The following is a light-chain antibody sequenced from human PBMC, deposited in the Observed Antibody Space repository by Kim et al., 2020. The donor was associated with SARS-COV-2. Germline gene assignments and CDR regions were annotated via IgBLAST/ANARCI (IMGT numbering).Light chain of an antibody. CDR2: GNN. V-gene: IGLV1-40*01. Sequence: QRVTLSCTRGSSNIVAGYDVHWYQQLPGAAPTLRIYGNNTRPSGVPDRLSASKSGTSASLAITGLQAEDEADYYCQSYDSSLSAYVFGNGTKVTVL. CDR3: QSYDSSLSAYV. J-gene: IGLJ1*01. CDR1: SSNIVAGYD.